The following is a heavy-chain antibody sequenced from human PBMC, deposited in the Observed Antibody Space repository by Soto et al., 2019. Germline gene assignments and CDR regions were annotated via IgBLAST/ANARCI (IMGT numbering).Heavy chain of an antibody. CDR3: TRDGITVILGVRKYYYGMDV. CDR2: INPIFATA. Sequence: SVKVSCKASGGTFSNYAISWVRQAPGQGLEWMGGINPIFATANYAQKFQGRVTITADESTSTDYMELSSLRSEDTVVYYCTRDGITVILGVRKYYYGMDVWGQGTTVTVSS. J-gene: IGHJ6*02. V-gene: IGHV1-69*13. D-gene: IGHD3-10*01. CDR1: GGTFSNYA.